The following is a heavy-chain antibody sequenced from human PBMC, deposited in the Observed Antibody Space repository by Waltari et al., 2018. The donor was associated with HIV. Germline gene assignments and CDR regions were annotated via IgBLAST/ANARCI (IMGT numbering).Heavy chain of an antibody. V-gene: IGHV3-33*01. CDR1: GFTFSNFA. J-gene: IGHJ4*02. Sequence: QVQLVESGGGVVQPGRSLRLSCAASGFTFSNFAMHWVRPAPGKGLECVAVIWYDGENKYYADSVKGRFTISRDNSKNTLDLQINSLRVEDTAVYYCARGGYYYDISGYYHYWGQGTLVTVSS. CDR2: IWYDGENK. D-gene: IGHD3-22*01. CDR3: ARGGYYYDISGYYHY.